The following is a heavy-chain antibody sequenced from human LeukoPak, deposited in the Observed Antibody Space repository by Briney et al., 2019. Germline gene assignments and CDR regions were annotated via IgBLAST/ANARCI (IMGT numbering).Heavy chain of an antibody. Sequence: ASVKVSCKASGGTFSSYAISWVRQAPGQGLEWMGRIIPILGIANYAQKFQGRVTITADKSTSTAYMELSSLRSEDTAVYYCARANIVATTRVPPHLDYWGQGTLVTVSS. CDR2: IIPILGIA. CDR1: GGTFSSYA. D-gene: IGHD5-12*01. J-gene: IGHJ4*02. V-gene: IGHV1-69*04. CDR3: ARANIVATTRVPPHLDY.